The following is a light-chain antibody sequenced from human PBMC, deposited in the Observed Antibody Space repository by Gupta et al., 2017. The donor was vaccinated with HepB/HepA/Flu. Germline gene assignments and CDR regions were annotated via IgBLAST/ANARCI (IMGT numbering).Light chain of an antibody. J-gene: IGKJ5*01. Sequence: EIVLTQSPAPLSFSPWERATLPCRASQSVRSYLAWYQQKPGQAPRLLISDASNRATGIPARFSVSGSGTDFTLTISSLEPEDFAVDYCQQRSNWPPITFGQGTRLEIK. CDR2: DAS. CDR3: QQRSNWPPIT. V-gene: IGKV3-11*01. CDR1: QSVRSY.